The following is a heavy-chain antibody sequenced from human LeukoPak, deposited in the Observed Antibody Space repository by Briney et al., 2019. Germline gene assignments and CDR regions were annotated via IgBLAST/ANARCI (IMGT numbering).Heavy chain of an antibody. J-gene: IGHJ4*02. CDR1: GGSISSFY. CDR3: ASWGSSSSGEDY. V-gene: IGHV4-59*01. CDR2: IDDSGST. Sequence: SETLSLTCIVSGGSISSFYWSWIRQPPGKGLEWIGYIDDSGSTSYNPSLKSRVTISVDTSKNQFSLKLSSVTAADTAVYYCASWGSSSSGEDYWGQGTLVTVSS. D-gene: IGHD6-6*01.